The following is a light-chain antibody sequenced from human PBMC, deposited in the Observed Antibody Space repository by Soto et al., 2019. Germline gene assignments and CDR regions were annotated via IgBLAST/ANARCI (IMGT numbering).Light chain of an antibody. V-gene: IGLV2-8*01. Sequence: QSALTQPPSAPGSPGQSVTISCTGTSSDVGAYNYVSWYQQHPGKAPKLMIYEVSKRPSGVPDRFSGSKSGNTASLTVSGLQAEDEADYYCSSYAGSNTVLFGGGTKLTVL. J-gene: IGLJ2*01. CDR1: SSDVGAYNY. CDR2: EVS. CDR3: SSYAGSNTVL.